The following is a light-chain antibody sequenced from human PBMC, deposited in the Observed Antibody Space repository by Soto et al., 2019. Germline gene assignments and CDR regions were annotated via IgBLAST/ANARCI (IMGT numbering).Light chain of an antibody. CDR1: SSNIGINF. J-gene: IGLJ2*01. CDR2: MNN. Sequence: QSVLTQPPSASGTPGQRVTISCSGSSSNIGINFISWYQQLPGTAPKLLIYMNNERPSGVSNRFSGSKSGNTASLTISGLQAEDEAHYYCCSYATYNMILGGGTKLTVL. CDR3: CSYATYNMI. V-gene: IGLV1-47*01.